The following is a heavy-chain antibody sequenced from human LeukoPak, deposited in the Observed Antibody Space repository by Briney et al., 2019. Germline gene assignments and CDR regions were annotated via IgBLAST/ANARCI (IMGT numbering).Heavy chain of an antibody. CDR1: GFTFSSCA. D-gene: IGHD6-13*01. CDR2: ISGSGGRP. Sequence: GGSLRLSCAASGFTFSSCAMSWVRQAPGKGLEWVSAISGSGGRPYYADSVKGRFTISRDNSKNTLYLQINSLRAEDTALYYCARGSSSWTPWGQGTLVTVSS. V-gene: IGHV3-23*01. J-gene: IGHJ5*02. CDR3: ARGSSSWTP.